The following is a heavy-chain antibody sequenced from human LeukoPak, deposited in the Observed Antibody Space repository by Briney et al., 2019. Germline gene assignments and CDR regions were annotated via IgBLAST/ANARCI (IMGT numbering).Heavy chain of an antibody. CDR2: ITPIGGST. V-gene: IGHV1-46*01. J-gene: IGHJ4*02. Sequence: ASVKVSCKAFGYTFTRYYMHWVRQTPGQGLECVGIITPIGGSTSYAQKFQGRVTMTRDMSTSTVYMELSSLRSEDTAVYYCARVRDLGDYYDYWGQGTLVTVSS. CDR3: ARVRDLGDYYDY. CDR1: GYTFTRYY.